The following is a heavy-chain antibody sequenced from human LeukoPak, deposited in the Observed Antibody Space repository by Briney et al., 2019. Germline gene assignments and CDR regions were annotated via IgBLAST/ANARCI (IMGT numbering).Heavy chain of an antibody. CDR2: ISYDGSNK. V-gene: IGHV3-30-3*01. D-gene: IGHD6-19*01. J-gene: IGHJ4*02. Sequence: PGGSLRLSCAASGFTFSSYGLHWVRQAPGKGLEWVAVISYDGSNKYYADSVKGRFTISRDNSKNTLYLQMNSLRAEDTAVYHCARTTPHSSGWYGHFDYWGQGTLVTVSS. CDR1: GFTFSSYG. CDR3: ARTTPHSSGWYGHFDY.